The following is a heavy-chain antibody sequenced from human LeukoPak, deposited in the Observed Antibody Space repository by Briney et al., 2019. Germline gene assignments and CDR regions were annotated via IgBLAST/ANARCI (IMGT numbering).Heavy chain of an antibody. CDR1: GFTSRSYA. V-gene: IGHV3-23*01. CDR3: AKTQYYYDSSGYYHLIDY. D-gene: IGHD3-22*01. Sequence: GGSLRLSCAASGFTSRSYAMSTCRQAPGKGREWVSAISGSGGSTYYADSVKGRFTFSRDNSKNTLYLQMNSLRAEDTAVYYCAKTQYYYDSSGYYHLIDYWGQGTLVTVSS. CDR2: ISGSGGST. J-gene: IGHJ4*02.